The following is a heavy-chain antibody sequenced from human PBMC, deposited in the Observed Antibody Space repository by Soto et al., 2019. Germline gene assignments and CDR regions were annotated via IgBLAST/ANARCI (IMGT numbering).Heavy chain of an antibody. J-gene: IGHJ6*02. V-gene: IGHV1-69*02. CDR2: IIPILGIA. CDR1: GGTFSSYT. Sequence: VASVKVSCKASGGTFSSYTISWVRQAPGQGLEWMGRIIPILGIANYAQKFQGRVTITADKSTSTAYMELSSLRSEDTAVYYCARARVRGVDYYYYGMDVWGQGTTVTVS. CDR3: ARARVRGVDYYYYGMDV. D-gene: IGHD3-10*01.